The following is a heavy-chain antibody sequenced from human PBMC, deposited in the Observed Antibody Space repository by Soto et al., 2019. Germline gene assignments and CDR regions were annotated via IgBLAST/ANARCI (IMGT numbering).Heavy chain of an antibody. CDR2: IYYSGST. Sequence: PSETLSLTCTVSGGSISSYYWSWIRQPPGKGLEWIGYIYYSGSTNYNPSLKSRVTISVDTSKNQFSLKLSSVTAEDTAVYYCAKIPCREYCSNTPTAFGEWGQGTMVTVSS. D-gene: IGHD2-2*01. CDR3: AKIPCREYCSNTPTAFGE. V-gene: IGHV4-59*01. CDR1: GGSISSYY. J-gene: IGHJ3*01.